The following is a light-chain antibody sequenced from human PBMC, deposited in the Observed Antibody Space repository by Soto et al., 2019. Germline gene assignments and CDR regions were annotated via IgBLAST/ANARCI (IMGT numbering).Light chain of an antibody. Sequence: QSALTQPASVSGSPGQSITISCTGTSSDVGGYNYVSWCQQHPGKAPKLMIYEVSNRPSGVSNRFSGSKSGNTASLTISGLQAEDEADYYCSSYTRSSTLVFGTGTKLTVL. CDR1: SSDVGGYNY. V-gene: IGLV2-14*01. CDR3: SSYTRSSTLV. CDR2: EVS. J-gene: IGLJ1*01.